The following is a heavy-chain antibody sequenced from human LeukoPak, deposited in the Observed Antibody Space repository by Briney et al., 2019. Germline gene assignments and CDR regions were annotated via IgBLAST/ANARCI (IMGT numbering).Heavy chain of an antibody. Sequence: GGSLRLSCAASGFTFDDYGMSWLRQAPGKGLEWVSGINWNGGSTGYADSVKGRFTISRDNAKNSLYLQMNSLRAEDTALYYCARYYDSSGYYYYYYSMDVWGKGTTVTVSS. V-gene: IGHV3-20*04. CDR3: ARYYDSSGYYYYYYSMDV. J-gene: IGHJ6*03. CDR2: INWNGGST. CDR1: GFTFDDYG. D-gene: IGHD3-22*01.